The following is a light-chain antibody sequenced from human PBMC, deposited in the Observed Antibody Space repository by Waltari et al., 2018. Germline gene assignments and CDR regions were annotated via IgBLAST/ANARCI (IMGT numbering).Light chain of an antibody. V-gene: IGKV3-15*01. CDR2: AAS. CDR1: QRISSN. CDR3: QQYNNWPFA. J-gene: IGKJ2*01. Sequence: EIVMTQSPATLSWSPGERATLSCRASQRISSNLAWYQQKPCQAPRLLIYAASTRATGIPARFSGSGSGTEFTLTISSLQPEDFAIYYCQQYNNWPFAFGQGTKLEVK.